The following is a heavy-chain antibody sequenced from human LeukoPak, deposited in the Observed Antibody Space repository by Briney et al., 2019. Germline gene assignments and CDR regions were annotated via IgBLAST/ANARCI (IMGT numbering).Heavy chain of an antibody. V-gene: IGHV2-5*02. CDR2: IYWDGDR. J-gene: IGHJ4*02. D-gene: IGHD6-6*01. CDR3: AHRPKYTNSVAFFDY. Sequence: SGPTLVKPTQTLTLTCTFSGFSLSTEGVGVGWIRQPPGKALGWLAFIYWDGDRRYSPSLKSRLTITKDTSKNQVVLTMTNMDPVDTATYYCAHRPKYTNSVAFFDYWGQGTLVTVSS. CDR1: GFSLSTEGVG.